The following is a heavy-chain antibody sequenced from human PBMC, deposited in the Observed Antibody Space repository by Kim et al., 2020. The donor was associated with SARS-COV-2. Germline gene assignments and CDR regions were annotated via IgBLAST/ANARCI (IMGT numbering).Heavy chain of an antibody. J-gene: IGHJ4*02. CDR3: ANDRYVDY. Sequence: GSDRYYVDSVKGRFTISRDNAKNSLFLQMNTLRAEDTAVYYCANDRYVDYWGQGTLVTVSS. CDR2: GSDR. V-gene: IGHV3-7*03. D-gene: IGHD1-1*01.